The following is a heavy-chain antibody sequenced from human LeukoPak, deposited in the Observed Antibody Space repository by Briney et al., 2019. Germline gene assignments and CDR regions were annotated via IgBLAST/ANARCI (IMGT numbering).Heavy chain of an antibody. V-gene: IGHV4-59*01. J-gene: IGHJ4*02. CDR3: AKDGQTPFKSSGSYYIPPPGEGYFDY. CDR1: GGSISSYY. CDR2: IYYSEST. D-gene: IGHD3-10*01. Sequence: SETLSLTCTVSGGSISSYYWSWIRQPPGKGLEWIGYIYYSESTNYNPSLKSRVTISVDTSKNQFSLKLSSVTAADTAVYYCAKDGQTPFKSSGSYYIPPPGEGYFDYWGQGTLVTVSS.